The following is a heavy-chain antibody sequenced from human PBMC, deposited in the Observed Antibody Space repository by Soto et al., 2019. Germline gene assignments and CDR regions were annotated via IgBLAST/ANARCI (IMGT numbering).Heavy chain of an antibody. CDR3: TSLYYGH. CDR2: IKSKADGGTT. J-gene: IGHJ4*02. CDR1: EFTFANAW. Sequence: GGSLRLSCAASEFTFANAWISWVRQAPGKGLEWVGRIKSKADGGTTDYAAPVKGRFTISRDESQNTLYLQMNSLKAEDTAVYYCTSLYYGHWGQGTLVTVSS. D-gene: IGHD4-17*01. V-gene: IGHV3-15*01.